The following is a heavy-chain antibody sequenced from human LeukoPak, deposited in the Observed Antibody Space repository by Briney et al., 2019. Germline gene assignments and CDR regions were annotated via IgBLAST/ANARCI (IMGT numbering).Heavy chain of an antibody. D-gene: IGHD2-2*01. CDR2: IIPILGIA. J-gene: IGHJ6*03. CDR3: ARERCSSVSCFGDMDV. Sequence: GASVKVSCKASGGTFSSYAISWVRQAPGQGLEWMGRIIPILGIANYAQKFQGRVTITADKSTSTAYMELSSLRSEDTAVYYCARERCSSVSCFGDMDVWGKGTAVTVS. CDR1: GGTFSSYA. V-gene: IGHV1-69*04.